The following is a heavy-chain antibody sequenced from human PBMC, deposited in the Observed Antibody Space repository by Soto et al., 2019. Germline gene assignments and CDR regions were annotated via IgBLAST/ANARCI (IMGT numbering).Heavy chain of an antibody. CDR3: ARLLAVAGTWGFDY. CDR1: GGSISSSRCY. D-gene: IGHD6-19*01. V-gene: IGHV4-39*01. Sequence: QLQLQESGPGLVKPSETLSLTCTVSGGSISSSRCYWGWIRQPPGKGLEWIGSMYYSGSTYYNPSLKRRVTISVDTSKNQFSLKLSSVTAADTAVYYRARLLAVAGTWGFDYWGQGTLVTVSS. CDR2: MYYSGST. J-gene: IGHJ4*02.